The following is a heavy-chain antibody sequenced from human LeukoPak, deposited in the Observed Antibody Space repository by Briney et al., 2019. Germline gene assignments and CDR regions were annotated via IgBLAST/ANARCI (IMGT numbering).Heavy chain of an antibody. CDR2: MYYSGNA. J-gene: IGHJ3*02. CDR3: ARHTLVGARNAFDI. Sequence: SETLSLTCNVSGGSISSYYWSWIRQPPGKGLEWIGYMYYSGNANYNPSLKSRVTTSVDSSKNHFSLKLSSVTAADTAVYYCARHTLVGARNAFDIWGQGTMVTVSS. V-gene: IGHV4-59*08. CDR1: GGSISSYY. D-gene: IGHD1-26*01.